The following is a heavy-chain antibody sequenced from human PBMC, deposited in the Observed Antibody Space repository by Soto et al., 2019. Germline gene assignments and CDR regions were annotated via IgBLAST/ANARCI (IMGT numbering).Heavy chain of an antibody. CDR2: TNSHGTSI. V-gene: IGHV3-48*03. D-gene: IGHD3-22*01. Sequence: GGSLRLSCEASGFTFNNYEMNWVRQAPGKGLEWISYTNSHGTSIYYVDSVKGRFTISRDNAKNSLYLQMNSLRAEDTAVYYCAREHAYYYDNGAFDIWGQGTMVTVSS. CDR3: AREHAYYYDNGAFDI. J-gene: IGHJ3*02. CDR1: GFTFNNYE.